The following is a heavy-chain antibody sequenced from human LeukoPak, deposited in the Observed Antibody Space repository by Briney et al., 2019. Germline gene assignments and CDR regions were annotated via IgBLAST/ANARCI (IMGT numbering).Heavy chain of an antibody. CDR3: ARKYSSSWYDWFDP. V-gene: IGHV3-48*03. D-gene: IGHD6-13*01. Sequence: GGSLRLSCAASGFTFSNYEMHWVRQAPGKGLEWVSYISSSGSDIYYADSVKGRFTISRDNAKNSLYLQMNSLRAEDTAVYYCARKYSSSWYDWFDPWGQGTLVTVSS. CDR2: ISSSGSDI. CDR1: GFTFSNYE. J-gene: IGHJ5*02.